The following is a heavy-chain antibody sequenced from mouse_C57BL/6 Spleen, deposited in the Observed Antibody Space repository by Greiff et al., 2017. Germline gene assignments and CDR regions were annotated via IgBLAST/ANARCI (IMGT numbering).Heavy chain of an antibody. J-gene: IGHJ1*03. CDR2: IYPGDGDT. CDR1: GYAFSSYW. D-gene: IGHD4-1*01. Sequence: VQLQESGAELVKPGASVKISCKASGYAFSSYWMNWVKQRPGKGLEWIGQIYPGDGDTNYNGKFKGKATLTADKSSSTAYMQLSSLTSEDSAVYLCARHLPGRGEYFDVWGTGTTVTVSS. V-gene: IGHV1-80*01. CDR3: ARHLPGRGEYFDV.